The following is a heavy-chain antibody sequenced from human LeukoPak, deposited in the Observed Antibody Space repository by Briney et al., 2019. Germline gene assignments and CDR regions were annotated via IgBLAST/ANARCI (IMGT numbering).Heavy chain of an antibody. D-gene: IGHD3-22*01. Sequence: PGGSLRLSCAASGFTFSSYSMNWVRQAPGKGLEWVSYISSSSSTIYYADSVKGRFTISRDNAKNSLYLQMNSLRDEDTAVYYCARDRYYYDSSGPENDAFDIWGQGTMVTVSS. V-gene: IGHV3-48*02. CDR2: ISSSSSTI. CDR1: GFTFSSYS. J-gene: IGHJ3*02. CDR3: ARDRYYYDSSGPENDAFDI.